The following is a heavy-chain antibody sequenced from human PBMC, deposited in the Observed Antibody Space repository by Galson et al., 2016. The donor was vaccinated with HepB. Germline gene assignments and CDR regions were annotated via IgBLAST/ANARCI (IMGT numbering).Heavy chain of an antibody. CDR3: ARDKSFYYYGMDV. V-gene: IGHV3-30*03. J-gene: IGHJ6*02. Sequence: SLRLSCAASGFSFSTYAMHWVRQAPGKGLEWVALMSYDGSYSSYADSVKGRFTISRDNSNNTLYLQMTSLSPEDTAVYYCARDKSFYYYGMDVWGRGTTVTVAS. CDR2: MSYDGSYS. CDR1: GFSFSTYA.